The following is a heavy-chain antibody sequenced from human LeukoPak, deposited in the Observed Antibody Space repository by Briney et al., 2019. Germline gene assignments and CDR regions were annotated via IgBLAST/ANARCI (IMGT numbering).Heavy chain of an antibody. CDR1: GFNFSASG. D-gene: IGHD2-21*01. Sequence: GRSLRLSCAASGFNFSASGMHWVRQSPGKGLEWVALIWYDGSYKYSADSVKGRFTISRDNSKNTVYLQMNSLRPEDTAVYYCARDGGYCFDYWGQGTLVTVSS. CDR3: ARDGGYCFDY. J-gene: IGHJ4*02. V-gene: IGHV3-33*01. CDR2: IWYDGSYK.